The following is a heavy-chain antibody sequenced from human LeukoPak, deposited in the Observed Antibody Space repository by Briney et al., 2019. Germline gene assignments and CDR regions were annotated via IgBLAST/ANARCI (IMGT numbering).Heavy chain of an antibody. Sequence: ASVKVSCKAFGYTFTDYPINWVRQAPGQGRDLMGWIYTSTGNPTYVQGFTGRFVFSLDTSVSTAYLQISSLKAEDTAVYYCARGYDTTGYYPYWGQGTQVTVSS. V-gene: IGHV7-4-1*02. J-gene: IGHJ4*02. CDR1: GYTFTDYP. CDR3: ARGYDTTGYYPY. CDR2: IYTSTGNP. D-gene: IGHD3-22*01.